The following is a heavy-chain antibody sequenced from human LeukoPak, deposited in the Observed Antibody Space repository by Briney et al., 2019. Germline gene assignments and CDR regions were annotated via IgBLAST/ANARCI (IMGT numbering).Heavy chain of an antibody. J-gene: IGHJ4*02. CDR2: INPNSGGT. Sequence: GASVKVSCKASGYTFTGYYMHWVRQAPGQGLEWMGWINPNSGGTNYAQKLQGRVTMTTDTSTSTAYVELRSLRSDDTAVYYCARDPPEDLVVPAANDYWGQGTLVTVSS. CDR1: GYTFTGYY. V-gene: IGHV1-2*02. CDR3: ARDPPEDLVVPAANDY. D-gene: IGHD2-2*01.